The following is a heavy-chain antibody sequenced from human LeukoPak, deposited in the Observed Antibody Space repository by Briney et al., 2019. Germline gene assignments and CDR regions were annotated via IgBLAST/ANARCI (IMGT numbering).Heavy chain of an antibody. CDR3: AKDREFCTSTTCFYDY. D-gene: IGHD2-2*01. Sequence: GGSLRLSCAASGFTFSSFAMSWVRQAPAKGLDWVAAISASGGTTYYADSVRGRFTISRDNSKSTVTLHMNSLRAGDTAVFYCAKDREFCTSTTCFYDYWGQGTLVTVSS. CDR1: GFTFSSFA. J-gene: IGHJ4*02. CDR2: ISASGGTT. V-gene: IGHV3-23*01.